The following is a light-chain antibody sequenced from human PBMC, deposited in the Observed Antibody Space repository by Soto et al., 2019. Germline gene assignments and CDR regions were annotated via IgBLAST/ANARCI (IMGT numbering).Light chain of an antibody. Sequence: NFMLTQPHSVSESPGKTVTISCTRSSGSIASNYVQWYQQRPCSAPTTVIYEDNQRPSGRPDRFSGSIDISSNSASLTISGLKTEDEADYYCQSYDSSNRVFRGGTKLTVL. J-gene: IGLJ3*02. CDR3: QSYDSSNRV. V-gene: IGLV6-57*04. CDR2: EDN. CDR1: SGSIASNY.